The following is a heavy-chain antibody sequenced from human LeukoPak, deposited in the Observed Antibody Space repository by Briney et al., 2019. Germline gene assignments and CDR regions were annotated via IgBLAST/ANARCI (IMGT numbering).Heavy chain of an antibody. CDR3: ARQEDTAMASVPFDY. Sequence: WETLSLTCTVSGGSISSSSYYWSWIRQPPGKGLGWIGSIDYSGSTYYNPSLKSRVTITVDTSKHQSSLKLSSVTAADTAVYYSARQEDTAMASVPFDYWGQGTLVTVSS. CDR1: GGSISSSSYY. D-gene: IGHD5-18*01. J-gene: IGHJ4*02. CDR2: IDYSGST. V-gene: IGHV4-39*01.